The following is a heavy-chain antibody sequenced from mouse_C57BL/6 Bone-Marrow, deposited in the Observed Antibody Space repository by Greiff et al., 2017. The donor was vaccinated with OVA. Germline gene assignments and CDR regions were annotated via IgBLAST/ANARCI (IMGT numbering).Heavy chain of an antibody. Sequence: VQLVESGAELVRPGTSVKVSCKASGYAFTNYLIEWVKQRPGQGLEWIGVINPGSGGTNYNEKFKGKATLTADKSSSTAYMQLSSLTSEDSAVYFCARSTMVKGYYFDYWGQGTSVTVSS. CDR3: ARSTMVKGYYFDY. CDR2: INPGSGGT. V-gene: IGHV1-54*01. D-gene: IGHD2-2*01. CDR1: GYAFTNYL. J-gene: IGHJ4*01.